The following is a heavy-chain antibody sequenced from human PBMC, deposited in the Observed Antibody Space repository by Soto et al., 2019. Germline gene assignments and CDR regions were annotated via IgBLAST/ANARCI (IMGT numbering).Heavy chain of an antibody. D-gene: IGHD3-10*01. J-gene: IGHJ6*02. Sequence: QITLKESGPTLVKVTQTLTLTCTFSGFSLSTSGVGVAWSRQPPGKALEWLALIYWDDDNRYSPSLKSRLTITKDTSKNQVVLTMTNMDPVDTATYYCAHTGIRRSTYYDGMDGWGQGTTVTVSS. V-gene: IGHV2-5*02. CDR1: GFSLSTSGVG. CDR3: AHTGIRRSTYYDGMDG. CDR2: IYWDDDN.